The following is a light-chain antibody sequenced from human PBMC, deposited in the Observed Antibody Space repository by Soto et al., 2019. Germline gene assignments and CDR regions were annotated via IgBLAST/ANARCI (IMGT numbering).Light chain of an antibody. J-gene: IGKJ2*01. CDR2: DVS. CDR1: QTISTW. Sequence: DLQMTQSPSTLSASVGDTVTITCRASQTISTWLAWYQQKPGQAPKLLIYDVSKLEGGVPSRFSGSASGTEFTLTISSLQPDDIAVYYCQHYNSYPYTFGQGTKLEIK. CDR3: QHYNSYPYT. V-gene: IGKV1-5*01.